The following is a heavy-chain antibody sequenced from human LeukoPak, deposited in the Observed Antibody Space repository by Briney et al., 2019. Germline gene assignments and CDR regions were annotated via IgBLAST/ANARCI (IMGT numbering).Heavy chain of an antibody. CDR1: GGTFSSYA. D-gene: IGHD4-17*01. J-gene: IGHJ5*02. CDR2: IIPIFGTA. CDR3: ARDLIGMVRGDYVGWFDP. V-gene: IGHV1-69*05. Sequence: ASVKVSCKVSGGTFSSYAISWVRQAPGQGLEWMGRIIPIFGTANYAQKFQGRVTITTDESTSTAYMELSSLRSEDTAVYYCARDLIGMVRGDYVGWFDPWGQGTLVTVSS.